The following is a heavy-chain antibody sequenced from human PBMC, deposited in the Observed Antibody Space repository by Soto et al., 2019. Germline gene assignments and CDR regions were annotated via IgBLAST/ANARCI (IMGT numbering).Heavy chain of an antibody. CDR1: GYSFTSYW. D-gene: IGHD2-8*01. CDR2: IYPGDSDT. CDR3: ARIGYCSNDVCSYSYGMDL. J-gene: IGHJ6*02. V-gene: IGHV5-51*01. Sequence: GESLKISCKGSGYSFTSYWIGWVRQMPGKGLEWMGIIYPGDSDTRYSPSFQGQVTISADKSISTAYLQWSSLKASDTAMYYCARIGYCSNDVCSYSYGMDLWGQGTTVTVSS.